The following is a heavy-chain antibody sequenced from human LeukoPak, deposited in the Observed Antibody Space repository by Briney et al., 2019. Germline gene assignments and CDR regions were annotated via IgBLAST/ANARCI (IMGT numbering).Heavy chain of an antibody. J-gene: IGHJ4*02. CDR3: ARDQYGDYSSFHY. Sequence: GGSLRLSCAASGFTFSSYEMIWVRQAPGKGLEWVSYISSSGSTIYYADSVKGRFTISRDNAKNSLYLQMNSLRAEDTAVYYCARDQYGDYSSFHYWGQGTLVTVSS. CDR2: ISSSGSTI. V-gene: IGHV3-48*03. CDR1: GFTFSSYE. D-gene: IGHD4-17*01.